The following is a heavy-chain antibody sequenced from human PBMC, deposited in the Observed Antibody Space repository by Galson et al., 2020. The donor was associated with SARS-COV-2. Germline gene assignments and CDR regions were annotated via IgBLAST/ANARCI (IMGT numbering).Heavy chain of an antibody. J-gene: IGHJ5*02. CDR1: GFTFSGSA. Sequence: GGSLRLSCAASGFTFSGSAIHWVRQASGKGLEWVGRLKIKANNYATAYAASVKGRFTLSRDDSKNTAYLQMNSLRSEDTAVYYCTIGYCSSTTCYPRFDPWGQGTLVTVSS. CDR3: TIGYCSSTTCYPRFDP. D-gene: IGHD2-2*01. CDR2: LKIKANNYAT. V-gene: IGHV3-73*01.